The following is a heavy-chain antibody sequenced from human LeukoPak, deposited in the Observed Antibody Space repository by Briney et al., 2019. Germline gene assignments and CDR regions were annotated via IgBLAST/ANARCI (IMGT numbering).Heavy chain of an antibody. CDR3: AKTIGPPYYFDY. CDR2: ISGSGGTT. CDR1: GFTFNSYA. V-gene: IGHV3-23*01. D-gene: IGHD2/OR15-2a*01. Sequence: GGSLRLSCAASGFTFNSYAMNWVRQAPGKGLEWVSGISGSGGTTYYADSVKGRFTISRDNSKNTLYLQMNSLRAEDTAVYYCAKTIGPPYYFDYWGQGALITVSS. J-gene: IGHJ4*02.